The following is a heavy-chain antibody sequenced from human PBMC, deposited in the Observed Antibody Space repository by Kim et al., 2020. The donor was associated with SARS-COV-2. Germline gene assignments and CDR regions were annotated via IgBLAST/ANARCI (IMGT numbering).Heavy chain of an antibody. CDR1: GYTFTSYG. J-gene: IGHJ6*02. V-gene: IGHV1-18*04. D-gene: IGHD2-2*01. CDR3: ARVTAARVYYYGMDV. Sequence: ASVKVSCKASGYTFTSYGISWVRQAPGQGLEWMGWISAYNGNTNYAQKLQGRVTMTTDTSTSTAYMELRSLRSDDTAVYYCARVTAARVYYYGMDVWGQGTTVTVSS. CDR2: ISAYNGNT.